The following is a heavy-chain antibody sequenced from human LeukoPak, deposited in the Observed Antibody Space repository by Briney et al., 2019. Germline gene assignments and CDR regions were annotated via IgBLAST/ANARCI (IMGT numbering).Heavy chain of an antibody. Sequence: SETLSLTCTVPGGSISSASYYWSWIRQPPGKGLEWIGYIYYSGNTYYNPSLKSRVTMSVDTSKNQFSLKLSSVTAADTAVYYCARGYSLLWFAESLDWFDPWGQGTLVTVSS. D-gene: IGHD3-10*01. CDR2: IYYSGNT. J-gene: IGHJ5*02. CDR1: GGSISSASYY. CDR3: ARGYSLLWFAESLDWFDP. V-gene: IGHV4-30-4*01.